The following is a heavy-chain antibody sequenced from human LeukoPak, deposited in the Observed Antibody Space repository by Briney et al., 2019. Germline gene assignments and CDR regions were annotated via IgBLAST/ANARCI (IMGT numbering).Heavy chain of an antibody. CDR3: ATDMVRGVSMGGYFDY. Sequence: GASVKVSCKASGGTFSSYAISWVRQAPGQGLEWMGGIIPILGTANYAQKFQGRVTITADESTSTAYMELSSLRSEDTAVYYCATDMVRGVSMGGYFDYWGQGTLVTVSS. J-gene: IGHJ4*02. V-gene: IGHV1-69*01. CDR1: GGTFSSYA. CDR2: IIPILGTA. D-gene: IGHD3-10*01.